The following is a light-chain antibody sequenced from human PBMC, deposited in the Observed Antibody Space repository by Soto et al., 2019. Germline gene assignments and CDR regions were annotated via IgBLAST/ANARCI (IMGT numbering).Light chain of an antibody. CDR3: QQYGSSPLT. CDR1: QAISSN. J-gene: IGKJ4*01. CDR2: GAS. Sequence: EIVMTHSPATLSVYRWEIATLSCRANQAISSNVAWSQQKPGQAPRLLIYGASNRATGIPERFSGSGSGTDFTLTISRLEPEDFAVYYCQQYGSSPLTFGGGTKVDIK. V-gene: IGKV3-20*01.